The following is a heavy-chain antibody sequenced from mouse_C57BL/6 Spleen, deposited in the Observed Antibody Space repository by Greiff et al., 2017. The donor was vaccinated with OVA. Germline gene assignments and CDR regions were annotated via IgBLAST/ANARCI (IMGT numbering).Heavy chain of an antibody. CDR3: ARSGYGSSHYFDY. J-gene: IGHJ2*01. CDR2: INPNNGGT. D-gene: IGHD1-1*01. CDR1: GYTFTDYN. V-gene: IGHV1-22*01. Sequence: EVKLMESGPELVKPGASVKMSCKASGYTFTDYNMHWVKQSHGQSLEWIGYINPNNGGTSYNQKFKGKATLTVNKSSSTAYMALRSLTSEDSAVYYCARSGYGSSHYFDYWGQGTTLTVSS.